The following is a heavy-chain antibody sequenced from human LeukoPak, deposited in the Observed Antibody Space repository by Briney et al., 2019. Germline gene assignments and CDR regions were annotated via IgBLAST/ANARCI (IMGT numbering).Heavy chain of an antibody. Sequence: SVKVSCKASGGTFSSYAISWVRQAPGQGLEWMGGIIPIFGTANYAQKFQGRVTITADESTSTAYMELSSLRSEDTAVYYCARASVEYGDSPWDYYYGMDVWGQGTTVTVSS. D-gene: IGHD4-17*01. CDR1: GGTFSSYA. J-gene: IGHJ6*02. V-gene: IGHV1-69*13. CDR2: IIPIFGTA. CDR3: ARASVEYGDSPWDYYYGMDV.